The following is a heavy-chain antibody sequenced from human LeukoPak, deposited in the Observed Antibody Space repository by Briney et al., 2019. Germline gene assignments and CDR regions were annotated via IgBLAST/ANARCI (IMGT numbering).Heavy chain of an antibody. Sequence: SVKVSCKASGGTFSSYAISWVRQAPGQGLEWMGRIIPILGIANYAQKFQGRVTITADKSTSTAYMELSSLRSEDTAVYYCARVSAAAGILGAFDIWGQGTMVTVSS. CDR3: ARVSAAAGILGAFDI. V-gene: IGHV1-69*04. CDR1: GGTFSSYA. D-gene: IGHD6-13*01. CDR2: IIPILGIA. J-gene: IGHJ3*02.